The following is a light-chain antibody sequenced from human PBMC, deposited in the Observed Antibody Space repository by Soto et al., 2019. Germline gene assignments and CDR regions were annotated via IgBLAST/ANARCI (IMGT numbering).Light chain of an antibody. CDR3: QQRINWPPA. Sequence: EIVLTQSPATLSLSPGERATLSCRASQSVSSYLAWYQQKPGQAPRLLIYDASNRATGIPARFSGSGSGTDSTLTISSLEPEDFAVYYCQQRINWPPAFGQGTKLEIK. J-gene: IGKJ2*01. CDR2: DAS. V-gene: IGKV3-11*01. CDR1: QSVSSY.